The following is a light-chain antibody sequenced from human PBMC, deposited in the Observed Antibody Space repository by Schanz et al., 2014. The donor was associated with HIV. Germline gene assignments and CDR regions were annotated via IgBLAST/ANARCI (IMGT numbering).Light chain of an antibody. V-gene: IGKV3D-20*02. CDR1: QNVSSTY. CDR3: QERSNWPT. J-gene: IGKJ4*01. CDR2: GAS. Sequence: EIVLTQSPGTLSLSPGERATLSCRASQNVSSTYLAWYQQKPGQAPRLLIYGASSRATGIPDRFSGSGSGTDFTLTISSLEPEDSAVYYCQERSNWPTFGGGTKVEIK.